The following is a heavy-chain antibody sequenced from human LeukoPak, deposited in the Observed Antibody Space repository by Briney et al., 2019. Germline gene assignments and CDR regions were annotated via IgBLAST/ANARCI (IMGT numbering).Heavy chain of an antibody. D-gene: IGHD3-22*01. V-gene: IGHV4-39*01. J-gene: IGHJ4*02. CDR3: ASYYYYDSSGHNFDY. CDR2: IYYSGST. Sequence: SETLSLTCTVSGGSISSSSYYWGWIRQPPGKGLEWIGNIYYSGSTYYNSPLKSRVTISVDTSKNQFSLKLSSVTAADTAMYYCASYYYYDSSGHNFDYWGQGTLVTVSS. CDR1: GGSISSSSYY.